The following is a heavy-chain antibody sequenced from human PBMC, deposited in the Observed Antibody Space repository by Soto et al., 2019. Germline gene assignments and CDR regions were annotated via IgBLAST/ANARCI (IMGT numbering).Heavy chain of an antibody. D-gene: IGHD2-15*01. Sequence: QAQLVQSGAEVKKPGASVKVSCQAGGYTFADYGISWVRQAPGQGLEWVGWIGPYNGNTNYAQNLQDRVTMTTDTSTNTAYMVLRSLRSDDTALYYCARCYCTVGSCYTCWHFDLWGRGTLLTVSS. CDR3: ARCYCTVGSCYTCWHFDL. CDR1: GYTFADYG. CDR2: IGPYNGNT. V-gene: IGHV1-18*01. J-gene: IGHJ2*01.